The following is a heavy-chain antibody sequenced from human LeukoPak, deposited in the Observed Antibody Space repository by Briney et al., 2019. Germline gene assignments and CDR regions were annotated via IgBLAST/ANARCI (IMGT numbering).Heavy chain of an antibody. CDR1: GGSFSGYY. Sequence: SETLSLTCAVYGGSFSGYYWSWIRQPPGKGLEWIGEINHSGSTNYNPSLKSRVTISVDTSKNQFSLKLSSVTAADTAVYYCARRLTYYYGSGSYNGWGRGTLVTVSS. D-gene: IGHD3-10*01. CDR3: ARRLTYYYGSGSYNG. V-gene: IGHV4-34*01. CDR2: INHSGST. J-gene: IGHJ4*02.